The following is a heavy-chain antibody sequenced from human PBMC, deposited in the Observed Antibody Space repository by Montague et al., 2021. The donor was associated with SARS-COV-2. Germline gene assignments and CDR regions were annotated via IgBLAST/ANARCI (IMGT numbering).Heavy chain of an antibody. V-gene: IGHV4-61*02. CDR2: ISISGST. Sequence: TLSLTCTVSGGSISSGSYYWSWIRQPAGKGLEWIGRISISGSTNYNPSLKSRVTISVDTSKNQFSLKLSSVTAAGTAVYYCARDIAVAGLFDCWGQGTLVTVSS. CDR3: ARDIAVAGLFDC. D-gene: IGHD6-19*01. J-gene: IGHJ4*02. CDR1: GGSISSGSYY.